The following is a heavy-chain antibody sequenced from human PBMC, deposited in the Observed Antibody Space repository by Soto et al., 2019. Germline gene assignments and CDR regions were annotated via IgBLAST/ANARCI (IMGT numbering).Heavy chain of an antibody. CDR1: GGTFSTYS. CDR2: IIPIFGTA. Sequence: QVQLVQSGAEVKKHGSSVQVSCKTSGGTFSTYSIVWVRQAPGEGLEWMGGIIPIFGTANYAQKFQDRVTITADKSTNTAFMELSSLKSEDTAMYYCASSSGNNYGVGTNYYFDYWGQGTLVTVSS. J-gene: IGHJ4*02. V-gene: IGHV1-69*06. D-gene: IGHD1-26*01. CDR3: ASSSGNNYGVGTNYYFDY.